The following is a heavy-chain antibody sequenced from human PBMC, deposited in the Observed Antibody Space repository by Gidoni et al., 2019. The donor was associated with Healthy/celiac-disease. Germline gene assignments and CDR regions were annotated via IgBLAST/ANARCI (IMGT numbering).Heavy chain of an antibody. D-gene: IGHD3-3*01. J-gene: IGHJ4*02. V-gene: IGHV3-9*01. CDR1: GFTFDDYA. CDR3: AKGDYDFWSGYSFDY. CDR2: ISWNSGSI. Sequence: EVQLVESGGGLVQPGRSLRLSCAASGFTFDDYAMHWVRHAPGKGLEWVSGISWNSGSIGYADSVKGRFTISRDNAKNSLYLQMNSLRAEDTALYYCAKGDYDFWSGYSFDYWGQGTLVTVSS.